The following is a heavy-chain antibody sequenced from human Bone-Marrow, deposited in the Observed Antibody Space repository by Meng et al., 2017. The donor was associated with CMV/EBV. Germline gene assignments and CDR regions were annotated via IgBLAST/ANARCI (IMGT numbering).Heavy chain of an antibody. Sequence: GSLTLSCTVSRRSISSSSYYWGWIRQPPGKGLEWIGSIYYSGSTYYNPSRKSRVTITVDTSKNQFSLKLSSVTAADTAVYYCARTMHCSRTSCYGRYYYYGMDVWGQGTTVTVSS. J-gene: IGHJ6*01. D-gene: IGHD2-2*01. CDR2: IYYSGST. CDR3: ARTMHCSRTSCYGRYYYYGMDV. CDR1: RRSISSSSYY. V-gene: IGHV4-39*07.